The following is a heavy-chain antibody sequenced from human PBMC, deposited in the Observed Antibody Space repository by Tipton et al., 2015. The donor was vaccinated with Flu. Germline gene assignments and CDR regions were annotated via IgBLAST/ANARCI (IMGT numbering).Heavy chain of an antibody. CDR3: AKDNDPSNVPHY. V-gene: IGHV3-7*01. CDR2: INYDGSTI. CDR1: GFIFSDYW. D-gene: IGHD1-1*01. J-gene: IGHJ4*02. Sequence: GSLRLSCAASGFIFSDYWMAWVRRAPGKGLEWVANINYDGSTIYYVDSVKGRFTISRDNAKNSLYLQMNSLRGEDTAVYYCAKDNDPSNVPHYWGQGTLVTVSS.